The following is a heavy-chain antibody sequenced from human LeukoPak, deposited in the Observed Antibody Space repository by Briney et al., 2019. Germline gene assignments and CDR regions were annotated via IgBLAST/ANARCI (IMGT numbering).Heavy chain of an antibody. V-gene: IGHV3-21*01. D-gene: IGHD1-26*01. J-gene: IGHJ4*02. CDR1: GFTFSSYS. CDR3: ARVVGSYYFDY. CDR2: ISSSSSYI. Sequence: PGGSLRLPCAASGFTFSSYSMNWVRQAPGKGLEWVSSISSSSSYIYYADSVKGRFTISRDNAKNSLYLQMNSLRAEDTAVYYCARVVGSYYFDYWGQGTLVTVSS.